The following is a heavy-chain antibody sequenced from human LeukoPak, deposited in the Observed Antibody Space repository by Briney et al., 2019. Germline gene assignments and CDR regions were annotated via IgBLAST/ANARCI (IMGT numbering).Heavy chain of an antibody. CDR2: INHSGST. J-gene: IGHJ4*02. D-gene: IGHD3-10*01. CDR3: ARRDRGYYYGSGSYYCYFDY. V-gene: IGHV4-34*01. CDR1: GGSFSGYY. Sequence: SETLSLTCAVYGGSFSGYYWSWIRQPPGKGLEWIGEINHSGSTNYNPSLKSRVTISVDTSKNQFSLKLSSVTAADTAVYYCARRDRGYYYGSGSYYCYFDYWGQGTLVTVSS.